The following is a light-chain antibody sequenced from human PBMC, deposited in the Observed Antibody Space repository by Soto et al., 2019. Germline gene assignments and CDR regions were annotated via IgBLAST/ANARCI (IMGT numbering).Light chain of an antibody. CDR3: QQYNSYSWT. CDR2: DAS. CDR1: QSISSW. V-gene: IGKV1-5*01. J-gene: IGKJ1*01. Sequence: DIEMTQSRSSVSASVGDRVSITGGASQSISSWLAWYQQKPGKAPKLLIYDASSLESGVPSRFSGSGSGTEFTLTISSLQPDDFATYYCQQYNSYSWTFGQGTKVDIK.